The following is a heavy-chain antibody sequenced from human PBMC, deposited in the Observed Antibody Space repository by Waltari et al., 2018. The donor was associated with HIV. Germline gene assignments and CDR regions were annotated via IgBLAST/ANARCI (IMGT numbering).Heavy chain of an antibody. CDR3: ARPLRAPEDYYDSSGYYKKTFYYGMDV. V-gene: IGHV3-48*02. CDR2: ISSSSSTI. CDR1: GFTFSSYS. J-gene: IGHJ6*02. Sequence: EVQLVESGGGLVQPGGSLRLSCAASGFTFSSYSMNWVRQAPGKGLEWVSYISSSSSTIYYADSVKGRFTISRDNAKNSLYLQMNSLRDDDTAVFYCARPLRAPEDYYDSSGYYKKTFYYGMDVWGQGTTVTVSS. D-gene: IGHD3-22*01.